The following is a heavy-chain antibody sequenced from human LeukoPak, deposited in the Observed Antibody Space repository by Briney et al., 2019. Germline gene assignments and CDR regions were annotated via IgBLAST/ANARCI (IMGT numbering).Heavy chain of an antibody. V-gene: IGHV3-21*06. CDR3: ARDLFGSGSFYGF. Sequence: GGSLRLFCAASGFTFSTYSMNWVRQAPGKGLEWVSTITSSSAYIYYADSVKGRFTITRDNAKNSLYLQMNSLRAEDTAVYYCARDLFGSGSFYGFWGQGTLVTVSS. CDR2: ITSSSAYI. D-gene: IGHD3-10*01. CDR1: GFTFSTYS. J-gene: IGHJ4*02.